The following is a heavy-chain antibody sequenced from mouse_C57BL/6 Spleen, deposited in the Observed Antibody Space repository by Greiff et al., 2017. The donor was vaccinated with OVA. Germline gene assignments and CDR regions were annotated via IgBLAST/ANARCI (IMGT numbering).Heavy chain of an antibody. D-gene: IGHD2-10*02. J-gene: IGHJ3*01. CDR3: ARAGYGKEGFAY. CDR1: GYTFTSYW. V-gene: IGHV1-52*01. Sequence: QVQLKQPGAELVRPGSSVKLSCKASGYTFTSYWMHWVKQRPIQGLEWIGNIDPSDSETHYNQKFKDKATLTVDKSSSTAYMQLSSLTSEDSAVYYCARAGYGKEGFAYWGQGTLVTVSA. CDR2: IDPSDSET.